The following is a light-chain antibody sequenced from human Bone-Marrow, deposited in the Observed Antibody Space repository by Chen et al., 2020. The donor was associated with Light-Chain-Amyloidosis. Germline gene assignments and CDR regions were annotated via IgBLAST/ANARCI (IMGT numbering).Light chain of an antibody. V-gene: IGLV1-44*01. J-gene: IGLJ3*02. CDR2: NNH. CDR3: AAWDDSLRTYL. CDR1: GSNIGGHS. Sequence: QALLTQPPSSSGTPGQAVNHAFSGSGSNIGGHSVNWYQHLPGTAPQLVIFNNHKRPSGVPDRFSGSRSGTSASLAISGLQADDECDYYCAAWDDSLRTYLFGGGTKLTVL.